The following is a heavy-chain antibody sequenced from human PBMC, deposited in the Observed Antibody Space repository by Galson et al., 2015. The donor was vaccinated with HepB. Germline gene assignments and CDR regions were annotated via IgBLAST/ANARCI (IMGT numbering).Heavy chain of an antibody. Sequence: SLRLSCAASGFTFSSYWMHWVRQAPGKGLVWVSRINTDGSTTTYTESVKGRFTISRDNAKNTLYLQMNSLRAEDTAVYYCARGSRGSNFDLWGQGTLVTVSS. D-gene: IGHD2-15*01. CDR2: INTDGSTT. V-gene: IGHV3-74*03. J-gene: IGHJ4*02. CDR3: ARGSRGSNFDL. CDR1: GFTFSSYW.